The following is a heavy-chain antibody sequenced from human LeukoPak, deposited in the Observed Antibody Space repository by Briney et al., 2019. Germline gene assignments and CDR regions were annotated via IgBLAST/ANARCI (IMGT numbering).Heavy chain of an antibody. J-gene: IGHJ4*02. CDR1: GGPISSGDFY. V-gene: IGHV4-30-4*01. CDR2: IFYSGSL. Sequence: SETLSLTCTVSGGPISSGDFYWSWVRQPPGKGLEWIGYIFYSGSLYYNPSLKSRLSISVDTSKNQFSLKLSSVTAADTAVYYCARVRSKVMTYFDYWGQGTLVTVSS. CDR3: ARVRSKVMTYFDY. D-gene: IGHD2-21*02.